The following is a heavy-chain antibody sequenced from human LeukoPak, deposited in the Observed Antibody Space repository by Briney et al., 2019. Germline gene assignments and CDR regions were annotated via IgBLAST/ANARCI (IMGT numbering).Heavy chain of an antibody. V-gene: IGHV3-7*01. CDR1: GFTFSNYW. CDR2: IKEDGSDK. Sequence: GGSLRLSCAASGFTFSNYWMDWVRQSPGKGLEWVANIKEDGSDKYYVDSVKGRFAISRDNAKNSLYLQMNGLRAEDTAVHYCARVGFGELAYYYGMDVWGQGTTVTVSS. J-gene: IGHJ6*02. CDR3: ARVGFGELAYYYGMDV. D-gene: IGHD3-16*01.